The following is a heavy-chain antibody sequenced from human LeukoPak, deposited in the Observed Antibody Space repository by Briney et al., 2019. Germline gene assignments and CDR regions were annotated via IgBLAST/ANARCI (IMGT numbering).Heavy chain of an antibody. V-gene: IGHV3-30*02. CDR1: GFTFSSYG. Sequence: GGSLRLSCAASGFTFSSYGMHWVRQAPGKGLEWVAFIRYDGSNKYYTDSAKGRFTISRDNSKNTLYLQMNSLRAEDTAVYYCATSGSSTYGVYWGQGTLVTVSS. D-gene: IGHD1-26*01. J-gene: IGHJ4*02. CDR2: IRYDGSNK. CDR3: ATSGSSTYGVY.